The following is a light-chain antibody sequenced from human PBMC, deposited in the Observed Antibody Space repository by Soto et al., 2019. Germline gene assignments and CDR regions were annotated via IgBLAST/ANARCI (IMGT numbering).Light chain of an antibody. CDR1: QSLSSN. V-gene: IGKV3-15*01. J-gene: IGKJ5*01. CDR2: GAS. Sequence: IVMTQSPATLSVSPGERATLSCRASQSLSSNLAWYQQKPGQAPRLLIYGASTRATGIPARFSGSGSGTDFTLTISSLEPEDFAVYYCQQRSNWLITFGQGTRLEIK. CDR3: QQRSNWLIT.